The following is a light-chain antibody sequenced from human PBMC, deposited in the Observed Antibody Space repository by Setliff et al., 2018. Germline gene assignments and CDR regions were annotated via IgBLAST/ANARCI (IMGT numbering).Light chain of an antibody. CDR3: SSYTTSGTYV. CDR1: SSDVGGYNY. J-gene: IGLJ1*01. V-gene: IGLV2-14*03. CDR2: DVT. Sequence: QSALTQPASVSGSPGQWINISCSGTSSDVGGYNYVSWYQQHPGKAPKLMIYDVTNRPSGISNRFSGSKSGNTASLTISGLQAEDDADYYCSSYTTSGTYVFGTGTKVTVL.